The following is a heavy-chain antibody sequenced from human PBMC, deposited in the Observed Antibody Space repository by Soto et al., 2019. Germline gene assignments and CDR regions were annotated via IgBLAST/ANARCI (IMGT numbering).Heavy chain of an antibody. Sequence: GESLKISCKGSGYSFTSYWIGWVRQMPGKGLEWMGIIYPGDSDTRYSPSFQGQVTISADKSISTAYLQWSSLKASDTAMYYCARSHYDSSGYYYVPHPGYGMDVWGQGTTVTVS. CDR1: GYSFTSYW. J-gene: IGHJ6*02. V-gene: IGHV5-51*01. CDR3: ARSHYDSSGYYYVPHPGYGMDV. CDR2: IYPGDSDT. D-gene: IGHD3-22*01.